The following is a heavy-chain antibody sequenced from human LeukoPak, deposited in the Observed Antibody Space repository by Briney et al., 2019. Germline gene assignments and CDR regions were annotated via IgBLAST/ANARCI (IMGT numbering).Heavy chain of an antibody. Sequence: GESLKISCKGSGYSFTSYWIGWVRQMPGKGLEWMGIIYPGDSETRYSPTSQGQVTISVDKSISTAYLQWSSLKASDTAMYYCARHKWNPTLFDYWGQGTLVTVSS. CDR1: GYSFTSYW. CDR3: ARHKWNPTLFDY. CDR2: IYPGDSET. D-gene: IGHD1-20*01. J-gene: IGHJ4*02. V-gene: IGHV5-51*01.